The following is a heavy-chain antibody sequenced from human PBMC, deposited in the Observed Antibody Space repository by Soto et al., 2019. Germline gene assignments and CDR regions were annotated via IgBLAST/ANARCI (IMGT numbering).Heavy chain of an antibody. CDR3: SSPSRASCSGASCYDY. J-gene: IGHJ4*02. Sequence: GGSLRLSCAASGFTLSGSAVHWVRQAPGKGLEWVGRIRSKANNYATTYGAPVKGRFTTSRDDSKNTAYLQMNSLKTEDTAVYFCSSPSRASCSGASCYDYWGQGTLVTVSS. V-gene: IGHV3-73*01. D-gene: IGHD2-15*01. CDR1: GFTLSGSA. CDR2: IRSKANNYAT.